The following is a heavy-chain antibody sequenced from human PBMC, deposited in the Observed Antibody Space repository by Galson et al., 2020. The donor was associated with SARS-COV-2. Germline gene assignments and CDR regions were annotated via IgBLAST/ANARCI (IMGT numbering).Heavy chain of an antibody. CDR2: ISSSSSNT. D-gene: IGHD3-3*01. CDR3: AGDRCQMVRFLEWEAYYYYYMDV. J-gene: IGHJ6*03. Sequence: LTCAASGFTFSSYSMNWVRPAPGKRREWVSHISSSSSNTYYADSVKGRFTISRDNAKNSQYLQMNRLRAEDTAVYYCAGDRCQMVRFLEWEAYYYYYMDVWGKGTTVTVSS. V-gene: IGHV3-21*01. CDR1: GFTFSSYS.